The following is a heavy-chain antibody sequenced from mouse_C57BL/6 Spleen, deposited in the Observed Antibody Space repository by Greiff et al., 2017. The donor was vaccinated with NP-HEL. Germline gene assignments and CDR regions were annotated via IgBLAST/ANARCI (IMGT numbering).Heavy chain of an antibody. CDR2: FTMYSDAT. V-gene: IGHV1-49*01. D-gene: IGHD1-1*02. CDR3: ARGGGGNEYYYAMDY. J-gene: IGHJ4*01. CDR1: YFAFMASA. Sequence: VVESGAELVRPGSSVKLSCKDSYFAFMASAMHWVKQRPGHGLEWIGSFTMYSDATEYSENFKGKATLTANTSSSTAYMERSRLTSEDSAVYYCARGGGGNEYYYAMDYWGQGTSVTVSS.